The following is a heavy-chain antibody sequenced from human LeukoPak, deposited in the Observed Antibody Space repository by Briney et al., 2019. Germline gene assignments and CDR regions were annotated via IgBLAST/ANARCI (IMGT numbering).Heavy chain of an antibody. CDR1: GLTFCSYA. D-gene: IGHD2-2*02. Sequence: PGRSLRLSRAVSGLTFCSYAMSCAPQAPGKGLEGGSAISGSGGSAYSVDSVKGSSPITRGDSKSSLYLKMHSLRAEHTAVYYCAKKAVTAAIDPYTNFDLWGRGNLVTVSS. V-gene: IGHV3-23*01. J-gene: IGHJ2*01. CDR2: ISGSGGSA. CDR3: AKKAVTAAIDPYTNFDL.